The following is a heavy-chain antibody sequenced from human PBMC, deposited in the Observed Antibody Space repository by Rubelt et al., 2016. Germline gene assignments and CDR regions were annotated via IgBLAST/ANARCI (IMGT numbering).Heavy chain of an antibody. J-gene: IGHJ5*02. CDR2: INHSGST. V-gene: IGHV4-61*08. Sequence: ESGPALVKPTQTLTLTCTFSGFSLSTSGMFVSWIRQPPGKGLEWIGEINHSGSTTYNPSLKSRVTISVDTSMNQFSLKLTSVTAADTAVYYCAGDYGGNSAVSWGRGTLITVSS. D-gene: IGHD4-23*01. CDR3: AGDYGGNSAVS. CDR1: GFSLSTSGMF.